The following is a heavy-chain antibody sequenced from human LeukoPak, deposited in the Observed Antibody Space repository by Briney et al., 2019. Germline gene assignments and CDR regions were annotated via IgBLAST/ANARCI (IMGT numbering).Heavy chain of an antibody. CDR3: ARLRDSMTTDFDY. J-gene: IGHJ4*02. CDR2: IYHSGST. Sequence: PSETLSLTCTVSGDSISSGVFYWSWIRQPPGKGLEWIGYIYHSGSTYYNPSLKSRVTISVDRSKNQFSLKLSSVTAADTAVYYCARLRDSMTTDFDYWGQGTLVTVSS. V-gene: IGHV4-30-2*01. CDR1: GDSISSGVFY. D-gene: IGHD4-17*01.